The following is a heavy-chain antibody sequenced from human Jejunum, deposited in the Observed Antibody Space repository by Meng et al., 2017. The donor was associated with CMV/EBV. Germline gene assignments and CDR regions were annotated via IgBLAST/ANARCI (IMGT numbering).Heavy chain of an antibody. CDR1: GDSISSTDYY. J-gene: IGHJ4*02. CDR3: ARVTGKIYYDGSGYPEAFDY. D-gene: IGHD3-22*01. V-gene: IGHV4-30-4*01. Sequence: QVQPQDSGPGLVKPSQTLSLTCTVSGDSISSTDYYWSWVRQPPGKGLEWIGYIYYSGSRYYNPSLKSRVTISVDTSKNQFSLKLSSVTAADTAVYYCARVTGKIYYDGSGYPEAFDYWGQGTLVTVSS. CDR2: IYYSGSR.